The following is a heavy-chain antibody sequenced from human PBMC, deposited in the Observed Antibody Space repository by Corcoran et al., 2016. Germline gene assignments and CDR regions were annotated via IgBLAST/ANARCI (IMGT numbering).Heavy chain of an antibody. CDR1: GGSISSGGYY. D-gene: IGHD6-19*01. Sequence: QVQLQESGPGLVKPSQTLSLTCTVSGGSISSGGYYWSWIRQHPGKGLEWIGYIYYSGSTYYNPSLKSRVTISVDTSKNQFSLKLSSVTATDTAVYYWARGGWVGSSGQRADAFDIWGQGTMVTVS. J-gene: IGHJ3*02. CDR3: ARGGWVGSSGQRADAFDI. V-gene: IGHV4-31*03. CDR2: IYYSGST.